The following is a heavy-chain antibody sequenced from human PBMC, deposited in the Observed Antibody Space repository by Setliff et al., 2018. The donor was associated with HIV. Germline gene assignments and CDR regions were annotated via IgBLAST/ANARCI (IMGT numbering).Heavy chain of an antibody. J-gene: IGHJ6*03. V-gene: IGHV4-59*11. D-gene: IGHD3-10*01. Sequence: SETLSLTCTVSVDSMNSHYWSWIRQPPGKGLEWIGYIYYSGSSNYNPSLKSRVTISVDTSKNQFSLKLSSVTAADTAVYYCVRVLGDYYYYMDVWGKGTMVTVSS. CDR2: IYYSGSS. CDR3: VRVLGDYYYYMDV. CDR1: VDSMNSHY.